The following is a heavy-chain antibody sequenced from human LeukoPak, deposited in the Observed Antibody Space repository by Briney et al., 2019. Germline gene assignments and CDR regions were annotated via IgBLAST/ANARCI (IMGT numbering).Heavy chain of an antibody. D-gene: IGHD3-10*01. CDR1: EDSFTNYW. CDR3: ARPVRRMVRGILSAFDI. J-gene: IGHJ3*02. V-gene: IGHV5-51*01. CDR2: IYPGESDT. Sequence: WESLKISCKGSEDSFTNYWFGWVRQMPGKGLECMRIIYPGESDTRYSPSFQGQVTISADKSSSTAYLQWSSLKASDSAMCFCARPVRRMVRGILSAFDIWGQGTMVTVSS.